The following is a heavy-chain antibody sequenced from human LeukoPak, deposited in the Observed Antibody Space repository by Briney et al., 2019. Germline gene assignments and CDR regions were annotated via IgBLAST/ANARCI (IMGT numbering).Heavy chain of an antibody. CDR1: GGSISSISYY. CDR3: ARGIAARPINWFDP. D-gene: IGHD6-6*01. V-gene: IGHV4-39*01. Sequence: SETLSLTCTVSGGSISSISYYWGWIRQPPGKGLEWIGSIYYSGSTYYNPSLKSRVTISVDTSKNQFSLKLSSVTAADAAVYYRARGIAARPINWFDPWGQGTLVTVSS. CDR2: IYYSGST. J-gene: IGHJ5*02.